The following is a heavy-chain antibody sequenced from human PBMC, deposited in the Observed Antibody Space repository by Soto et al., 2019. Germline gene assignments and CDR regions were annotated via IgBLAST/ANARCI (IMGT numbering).Heavy chain of an antibody. CDR1: GFTFSSYG. CDR2: ISYDGKVA. D-gene: IGHD1-1*01. J-gene: IGHJ4*02. CDR3: AKEGPITNWYFDY. V-gene: IGHV3-30*18. Sequence: QVQLVESGGGVVQPGRSLRLSCAASGFTFSSYGMHWVRQDPGKGLEWVTVISYDGKVAYYADSVKGRFTISRDNSKNTLYLQMNSLRTEDTAMYYCAKEGPITNWYFDYWGQGTLVTVSS.